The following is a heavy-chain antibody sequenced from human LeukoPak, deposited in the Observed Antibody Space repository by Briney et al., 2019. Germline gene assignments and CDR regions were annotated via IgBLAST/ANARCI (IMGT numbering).Heavy chain of an antibody. CDR3: ARGYDFWSGYPDY. CDR1: GFTFSSYS. D-gene: IGHD3-3*01. J-gene: IGHJ4*02. V-gene: IGHV3-48*01. CDR2: ISSSSSTI. Sequence: GGSLRLSCAASGFTFSSYSMNWVRQAPGKGLERVSYISSSSSTIYYADSVKGRFTISRDNAKNSLYLQMNSLRAEDTAVYYCARGYDFWSGYPDYWGQGTLVTVSS.